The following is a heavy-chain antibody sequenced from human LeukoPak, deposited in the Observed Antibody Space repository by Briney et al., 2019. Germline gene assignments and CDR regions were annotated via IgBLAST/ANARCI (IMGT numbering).Heavy chain of an antibody. CDR3: ARDQTGDYVWGGGLDY. D-gene: IGHD3-16*01. J-gene: IGHJ4*02. Sequence: ASVKVSCKASGYTFTSYAMHWVRQAPGQRLEWMGWINAGNGNTKYSQKFQGRVTITRDTSASTAYMELSSLRSEDTAVYYCARDQTGDYVWGGGLDYWGQGTLVTVSS. V-gene: IGHV1-3*01. CDR1: GYTFTSYA. CDR2: INAGNGNT.